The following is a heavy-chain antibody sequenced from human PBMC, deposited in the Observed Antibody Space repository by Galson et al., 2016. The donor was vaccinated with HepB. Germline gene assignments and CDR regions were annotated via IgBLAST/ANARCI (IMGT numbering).Heavy chain of an antibody. D-gene: IGHD2-21*02. CDR2: MSYSVSS. CDR3: ARSIVVMTASFFDS. J-gene: IGHJ4*02. Sequence: ETLSLTCNVSGDSMSGYYWAWIRQPPGKGLEWIGYMSYSVSSNSNPSLKSRVTMSVDTSKNQFSLKLRSVTAADTAVYYCARSIVVMTASFFDSWGQGALVTVSA. V-gene: IGHV4-59*01. CDR1: GDSMSGYY.